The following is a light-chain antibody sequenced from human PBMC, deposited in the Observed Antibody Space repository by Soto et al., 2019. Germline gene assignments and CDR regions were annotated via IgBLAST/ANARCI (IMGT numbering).Light chain of an antibody. CDR1: QSVSSNY. CDR3: QQYGSSPPLS. J-gene: IGKJ4*01. CDR2: DAS. V-gene: IGKV3-20*01. Sequence: EIVLTQSPGTPSLSPGERATLSCRASQSVSSNYLAWYQQKPGQAPRLLIYDASSRATGIPARFSGSGSGTNFSLTISRLEPEEVAVYYCQQYGSSPPLSFGGGTKVDIK.